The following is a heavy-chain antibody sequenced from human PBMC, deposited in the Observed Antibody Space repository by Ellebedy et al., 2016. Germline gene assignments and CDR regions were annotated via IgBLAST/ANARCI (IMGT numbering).Heavy chain of an antibody. Sequence: SETLSLTXTVSGGSISSSSYYWGWIRQPPGKGLEWIGSIYYSGSTYYNPSLKSRVTISVDTSKNQFSLKLSSVTAADTAVYYCARGGRYDSSGYYSDYWGQGTLVTVSS. CDR3: ARGGRYDSSGYYSDY. CDR1: GGSISSSSYY. V-gene: IGHV4-39*07. D-gene: IGHD3-22*01. J-gene: IGHJ4*02. CDR2: IYYSGST.